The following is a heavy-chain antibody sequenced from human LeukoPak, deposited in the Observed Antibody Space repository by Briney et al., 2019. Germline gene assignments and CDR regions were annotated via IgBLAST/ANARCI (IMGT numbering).Heavy chain of an antibody. V-gene: IGHV3-23*01. Sequence: GGSLRLSCAASGFNFANHAMSWVRQTPGKGLEWVSAISGGGDITYYADSVKGRFTISRDNSKNTLYLQMNSLRAEDTAVYYCARGGTPDYWGQGTLVTVSS. D-gene: IGHD3-16*01. CDR3: ARGGTPDY. CDR2: ISGGGDIT. J-gene: IGHJ4*02. CDR1: GFNFANHA.